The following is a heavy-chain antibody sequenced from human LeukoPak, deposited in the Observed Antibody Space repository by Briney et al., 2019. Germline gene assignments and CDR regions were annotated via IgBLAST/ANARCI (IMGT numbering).Heavy chain of an antibody. CDR1: GFTFSSYW. Sequence: GRSLRLSCAASGFTFSSYWMHWVRQAPGKGLVRVSHISSDGSTRSYADSVKGRFTISRDNTNNTLYLQMTSLRAEDTAVYYCARDRGGGNDHWGQGTLVTVSS. CDR3: ARDRGGGNDH. CDR2: ISSDGSTR. D-gene: IGHD3-10*01. V-gene: IGHV3-74*01. J-gene: IGHJ5*02.